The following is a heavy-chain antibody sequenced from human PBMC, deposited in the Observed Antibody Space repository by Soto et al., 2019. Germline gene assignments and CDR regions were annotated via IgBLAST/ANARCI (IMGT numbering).Heavy chain of an antibody. CDR3: ASEAPDYDFWSGFRIADWFDP. J-gene: IGHJ5*02. CDR2: IWYDGSNK. V-gene: IGHV3-33*01. CDR1: GFTFSSYG. Sequence: QVQLVESGGGVVQPGRSLRLSCAASGFTFSSYGMHWVRQAPGKGLEWVAVIWYDGSNKYYADSVKGRFTISRDNSKNSLYSRMNSMRAEDTEVYYWASEAPDYDFWSGFRIADWFDPWGQGTLVTVSS. D-gene: IGHD3-3*01.